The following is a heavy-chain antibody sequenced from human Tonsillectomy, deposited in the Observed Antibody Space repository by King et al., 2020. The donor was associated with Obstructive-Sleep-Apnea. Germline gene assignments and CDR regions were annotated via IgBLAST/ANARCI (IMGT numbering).Heavy chain of an antibody. CDR3: AEGRSETWIQLWGFDY. Sequence: VQLVESGAEVKKPGSSVKVSCKASGGTFSSYAISWVRQAPGQGLEWMGGIIPIFGTANYAQKFQGRVTITADESTSTAYMELSSLRSEDTAVYYCAEGRSETWIQLWGFDYWGQGTLVTVSS. CDR1: GGTFSSYA. D-gene: IGHD5-18*01. CDR2: IIPIFGTA. V-gene: IGHV1-69*01. J-gene: IGHJ4*02.